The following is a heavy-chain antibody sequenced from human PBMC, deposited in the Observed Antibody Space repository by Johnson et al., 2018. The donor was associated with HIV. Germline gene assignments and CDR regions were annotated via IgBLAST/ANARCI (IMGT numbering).Heavy chain of an antibody. CDR2: IKSKTDGGTT. V-gene: IGHV3-15*01. CDR3: TTDRGGEIAVAGPDAFDI. J-gene: IGHJ3*02. D-gene: IGHD6-19*01. Sequence: VQLVESGGGLVQPGGSLRLSCAASGFTFSNAWMSWVRQAPGKGLEWVGRIKSKTDGGTTDYAAPVKGRFTISRDDSKNTLYLQMNSLKTEDTAVYYCTTDRGGEIAVAGPDAFDIWGQGTVVTVSS. CDR1: GFTFSNAW.